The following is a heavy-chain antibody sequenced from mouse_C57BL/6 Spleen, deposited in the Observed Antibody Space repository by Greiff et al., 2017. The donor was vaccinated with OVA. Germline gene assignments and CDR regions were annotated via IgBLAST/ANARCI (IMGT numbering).Heavy chain of an antibody. CDR1: GYTFTSYW. CDR2: INPSSGYT. CDR3: ARSDYYGSSPYYYAMDY. V-gene: IGHV1-7*01. Sequence: QVQLKESGAELAKPGASVKLSCKASGYTFTSYWMHWVKQRPGQGLEWIGYINPSSGYTKYNQKFKDKATLTADKSSSTAYMQLSSLTSEDSAVYYCARSDYYGSSPYYYAMDYWGQGTSVTVSS. J-gene: IGHJ4*01. D-gene: IGHD1-1*01.